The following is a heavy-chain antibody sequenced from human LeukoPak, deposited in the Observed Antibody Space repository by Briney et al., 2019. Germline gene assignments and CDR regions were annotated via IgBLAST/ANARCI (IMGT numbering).Heavy chain of an antibody. D-gene: IGHD3-3*01. CDR1: GYTFTSYG. CDR2: ISAYNGNT. V-gene: IGHV1-18*01. CDR3: AREAQYYDFWSGTDY. Sequence: ASVKDSCKASGYTFTSYGISWVRQAPGQGLEWMGWISAYNGNTNYAQKLQGRVTMTTDTSTSTAYMELRSLRSDDTAVYYCAREAQYYDFWSGTDYWGQGTLVTVSS. J-gene: IGHJ4*02.